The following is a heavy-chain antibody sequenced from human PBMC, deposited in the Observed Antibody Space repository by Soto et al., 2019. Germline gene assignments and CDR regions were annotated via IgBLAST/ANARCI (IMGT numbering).Heavy chain of an antibody. D-gene: IGHD1-1*01. CDR3: AKDTGNQIQLDH. V-gene: IGHV3-9*01. Sequence: PGGSLRLSCAASGFTFDDYAMYWVRQTPGKGLEWVSGISGNSGNIGYADSVKGRFTISRDNAKNSLYLQMDSLRAEDSGLYYCAKDTGNQIQLDHWGHGTLVTVSS. CDR1: GFTFDDYA. J-gene: IGHJ4*01. CDR2: ISGNSGNI.